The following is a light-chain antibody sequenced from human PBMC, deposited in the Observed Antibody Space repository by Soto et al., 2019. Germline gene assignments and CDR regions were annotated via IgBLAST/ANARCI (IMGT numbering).Light chain of an antibody. CDR2: DVN. CDR3: CSYPDTGTRG. J-gene: IGLJ1*01. V-gene: IGLV2-11*01. CDR1: SSDVGGYPY. Sequence: QSALTQPRSVSGSPGQSVTISCTGTSSDVGGYPYVSWYQQHPGKAPKVMIFDVNKRPSGVPDRFSGSKSGNTASLTISGLQAEDEADYYSCSYPDTGTRGLGTGTKLTV.